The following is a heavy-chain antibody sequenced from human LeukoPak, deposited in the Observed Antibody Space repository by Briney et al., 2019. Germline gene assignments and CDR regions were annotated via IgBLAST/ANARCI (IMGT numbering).Heavy chain of an antibody. CDR2: ISGSTSYI. J-gene: IGHJ4*02. CDR1: GFTFSSYS. V-gene: IGHV3-21*01. D-gene: IGHD6-13*01. CDR3: ARAAAYSSSWPYYFDY. Sequence: PGRSLRLSCAASGFTFSSYSMNWVRQAPGKGLEWVSSISGSTSYIYYADSVKGRFTISRDNAKNSLYLQMNSMRAEDTAVYYCARAAAYSSSWPYYFDYWGQGTLVTVSS.